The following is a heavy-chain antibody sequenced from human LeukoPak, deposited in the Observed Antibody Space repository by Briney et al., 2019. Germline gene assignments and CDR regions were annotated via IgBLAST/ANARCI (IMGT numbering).Heavy chain of an antibody. J-gene: IGHJ3*02. CDR3: ASLTTADAFDI. CDR1: GGSISSYY. D-gene: IGHD3-22*01. Sequence: PSETLSLTCTVSGGSISSYYWSWIRQPPGKGLEWIGYIYDSGSTNYNPSLKSRVTISVDTSKNQFSLKLSSVTATDTAVFYCASLTTADAFDIWGQGTMVTVSS. CDR2: IYDSGST. V-gene: IGHV4-59*01.